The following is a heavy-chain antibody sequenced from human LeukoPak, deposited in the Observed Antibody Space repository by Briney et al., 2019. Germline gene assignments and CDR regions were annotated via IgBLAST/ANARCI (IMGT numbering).Heavy chain of an antibody. J-gene: IGHJ5*02. CDR3: ARERRPGVVVAATRKTPGWFDP. CDR1: GYTFTGYY. V-gene: IGHV1-2*02. CDR2: INPNSGGT. D-gene: IGHD2-15*01. Sequence: GASVKVSCKASGYTFTGYYMHWVRQAPGQGLEWMGWINPNSGGTNYAQKFQGRVTITRNTSISTAYMELSSLRSEDTAVYYCARERRPGVVVAATRKTPGWFDPWGQGTLVTVSS.